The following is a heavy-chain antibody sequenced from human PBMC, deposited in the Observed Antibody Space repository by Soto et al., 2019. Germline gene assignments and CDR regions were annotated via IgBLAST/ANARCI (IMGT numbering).Heavy chain of an antibody. V-gene: IGHV4-39*07. CDR1: GGSISSSSYY. Sequence: PSETLSLTCTVSGGSISSSSYYWGWIRQPPGKGLEWIGSIYYSGSTNYNPSLKSRVTISVDTSKNQFSLKLSSVTAADTAVYYCARGGYGSGSYYKGVRNYYYGMDVWGQGTTVTVSS. CDR2: IYYSGST. CDR3: ARGGYGSGSYYKGVRNYYYGMDV. J-gene: IGHJ6*02. D-gene: IGHD3-10*01.